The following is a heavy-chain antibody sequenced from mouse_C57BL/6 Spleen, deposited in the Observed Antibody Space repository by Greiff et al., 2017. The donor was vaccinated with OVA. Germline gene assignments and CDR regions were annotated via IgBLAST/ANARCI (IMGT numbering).Heavy chain of an antibody. Sequence: QVQLQQPGAELVKPGASVKLSCKASGYTFTSYWMQWVKQRPGQGLEWIGEIDPSDSYTNYNQKFKGKATLTVDTSSSTAYMQLSSLTSEDSAVYYCARGGDYYGSSHYAMDYWGQGTSVTVSS. CDR1: GYTFTSYW. J-gene: IGHJ4*01. D-gene: IGHD1-1*01. CDR3: ARGGDYYGSSHYAMDY. CDR2: IDPSDSYT. V-gene: IGHV1-50*01.